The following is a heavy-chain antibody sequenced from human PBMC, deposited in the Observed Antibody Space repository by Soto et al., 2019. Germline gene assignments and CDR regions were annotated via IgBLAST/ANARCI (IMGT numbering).Heavy chain of an antibody. CDR3: ARGRGNLFDY. CDR1: GGSLSSYY. D-gene: IGHD4-4*01. CDR2: IYYSGST. Sequence: SETLSLTCTVYGGSLSSYYWSWIRQPPGKGLEWIGYIYYSGSTNYNPSLKSRVTISVDTSKNQFSLKLSSVTAADTAVYYCARGRGNLFDYWGQGTLVTVSS. J-gene: IGHJ4*02. V-gene: IGHV4-59*01.